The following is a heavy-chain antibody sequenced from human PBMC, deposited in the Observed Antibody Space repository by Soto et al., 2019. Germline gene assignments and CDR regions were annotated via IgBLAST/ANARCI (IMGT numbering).Heavy chain of an antibody. D-gene: IGHD1-26*01. CDR2: IYYSGST. V-gene: IGHV4-59*01. Sequence: SETLSLTCAVYGGSFSGYYWSWIRQPPGKGLEWIGYIYYSGSTNYNPSLKSRVTISVDTSKNQFSLKLSSVTAADTAVYYCARDGTRRNDAFDIWGQGTMVTVS. CDR1: GGSFSGYY. J-gene: IGHJ3*02. CDR3: ARDGTRRNDAFDI.